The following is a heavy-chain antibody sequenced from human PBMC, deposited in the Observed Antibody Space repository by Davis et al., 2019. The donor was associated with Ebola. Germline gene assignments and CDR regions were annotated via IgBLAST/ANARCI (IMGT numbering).Heavy chain of an antibody. CDR3: ARQIVVVVAASKTGRFDP. CDR1: GYSFTSYW. D-gene: IGHD2-15*01. V-gene: IGHV5-51*01. CDR2: IYPGDSDT. Sequence: GESLKISCKGSGYSFTSYWIGWVRQMPGKGLEWMGIIYPGDSDTRYSPSFQGQVTISADKSNSTAYLQWSSLKASDTAMYYCARQIVVVVAASKTGRFDPWGQGTLVTVSS. J-gene: IGHJ5*02.